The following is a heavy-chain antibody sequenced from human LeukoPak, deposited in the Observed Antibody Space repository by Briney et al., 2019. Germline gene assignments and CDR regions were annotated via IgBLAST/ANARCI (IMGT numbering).Heavy chain of an antibody. Sequence: SETLSLTCTVSGGSISSHYWSWIRQPPGKGLEWIGYIYYSGSTNYTPSLKSRVTISVDTSKNQFSLKLSSVTAADTAVYYCARGGTAFDYWGQGTLVTVSS. V-gene: IGHV4-59*11. CDR3: ARGGTAFDY. D-gene: IGHD5-18*01. CDR2: IYYSGST. CDR1: GGSISSHY. J-gene: IGHJ4*02.